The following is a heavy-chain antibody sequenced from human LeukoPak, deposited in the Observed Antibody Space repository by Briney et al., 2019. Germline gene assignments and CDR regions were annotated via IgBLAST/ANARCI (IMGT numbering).Heavy chain of an antibody. J-gene: IGHJ5*02. D-gene: IGHD2-2*01. Sequence: SETLSFTCTVSGGSRSSSRYYWGWIRQPPGKGLEWIGSIYYSGSTYYNPSLKSRVTISVDTSKNQFSLKLSSVTAADTAVYYCARHPYQLLWLSWFDPWGQGTLVTVSS. CDR3: ARHPYQLLWLSWFDP. V-gene: IGHV4-39*01. CDR2: IYYSGST. CDR1: GGSRSSSRYY.